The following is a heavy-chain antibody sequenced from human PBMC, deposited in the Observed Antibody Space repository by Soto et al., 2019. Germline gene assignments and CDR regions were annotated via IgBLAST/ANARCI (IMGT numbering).Heavy chain of an antibody. CDR3: ARVSFEYNTAYRFDP. D-gene: IGHD1-20*01. CDR2: VYYRGST. V-gene: IGHV4-59*02. CDR1: GDSVSDSY. Sequence: SETLSLTCSVSGDSVSDSYWSWIRQPPGKGLEWIGYVYYRGSTNYNPSLRGRVSISVDTSKSQVSLRVTSVTAADTAVYYCARVSFEYNTAYRFDPWGQGTLVTV. J-gene: IGHJ5*02.